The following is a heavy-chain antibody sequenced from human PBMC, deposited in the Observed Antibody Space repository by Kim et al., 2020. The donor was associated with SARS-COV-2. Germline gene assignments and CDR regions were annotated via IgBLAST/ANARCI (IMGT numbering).Heavy chain of an antibody. D-gene: IGHD3-10*01. CDR2: ISYDGSNK. Sequence: GGSLRLSCAASGFTFSSYAMHWVRQAPGKGLEWVAVISYDGSNKYYADSVKGRFTISRDNSKNTLYLQMNSLRAEDTAVYYCARDKRHGRMVRGGYFDYWGQGTLVTVSS. V-gene: IGHV3-30-3*01. J-gene: IGHJ4*02. CDR1: GFTFSSYA. CDR3: ARDKRHGRMVRGGYFDY.